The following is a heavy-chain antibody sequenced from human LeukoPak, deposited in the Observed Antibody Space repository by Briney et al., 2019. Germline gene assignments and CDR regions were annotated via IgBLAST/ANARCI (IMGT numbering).Heavy chain of an antibody. CDR3: TWYSSGAMVY. CDR1: GFTISNAW. V-gene: IGHV3-15*01. D-gene: IGHD6-19*01. J-gene: IGHJ4*02. CDR2: VKGDGGTT. Sequence: GGSLRLSCAASGFTISNAWMTWVRQAPGKGLEWVGRVKGDGGTTDYAAPVKGRFTISRDDSKNTLNLQMNSLITEDTGVYYCTWYSSGAMVYWGQGTLVTVSS.